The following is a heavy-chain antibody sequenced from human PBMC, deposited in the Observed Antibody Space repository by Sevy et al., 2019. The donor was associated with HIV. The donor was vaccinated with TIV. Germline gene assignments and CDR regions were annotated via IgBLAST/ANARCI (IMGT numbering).Heavy chain of an antibody. CDR1: GGTFSKYA. CDR3: GRDRGFSSTSEYGMDV. Sequence: ASVKVSCKASGGTFSKYAITWVRQAPGQGLEWMGGIIPIFGTANYAQKFQGRVTITADESTSTAYMELSSLRSEDTAVYYCGRDRGFSSTSEYGMDVWGQGTTVTVSS. D-gene: IGHD2-2*01. V-gene: IGHV1-69*13. J-gene: IGHJ6*02. CDR2: IIPIFGTA.